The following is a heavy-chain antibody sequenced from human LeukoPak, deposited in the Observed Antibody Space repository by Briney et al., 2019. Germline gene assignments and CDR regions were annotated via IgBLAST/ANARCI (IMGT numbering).Heavy chain of an antibody. J-gene: IGHJ5*02. Sequence: GGSLRLSCAPSGFTVSRNYMTWVRQAPGKGLEWVSSITSSSSHIYYPDSVKGRFTISRDNAKDSLYLQMNSLRAEDTAVYYCARDFWSGYYTGNCFDPWGQGTLVTVSS. V-gene: IGHV3-21*01. CDR2: ITSSSSHI. CDR3: ARDFWSGYYTGNCFDP. CDR1: GFTVSRNY. D-gene: IGHD3-3*01.